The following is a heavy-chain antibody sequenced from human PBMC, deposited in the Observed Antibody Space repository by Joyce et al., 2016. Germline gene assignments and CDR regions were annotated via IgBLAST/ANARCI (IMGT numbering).Heavy chain of an antibody. CDR3: TRGENDIHIAVQSDY. D-gene: IGHD2-21*01. J-gene: IGHJ4*02. CDR1: GFIFTNDA. CDR2: IRDRCSAT. V-gene: IGHV3-23*01. Sequence: EVQLLESGGTLVQPGGSLRLSCAASGFIFTNDAMTWVRQAPGKWLEWVSTIRDRCSATFYTDSGKGRFTISRDNSRSVLYLQMNSLRAEDTALYYCTRGENDIHIAVQSDYWGQGTLVAVSS.